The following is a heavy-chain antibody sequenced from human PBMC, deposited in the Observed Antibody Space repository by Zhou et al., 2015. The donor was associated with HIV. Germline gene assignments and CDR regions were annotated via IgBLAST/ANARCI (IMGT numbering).Heavy chain of an antibody. CDR1: GYTFNAYA. V-gene: IGHV7-4-1*02. Sequence: QVQVVQSGSELKSPGASVKVSCKASGYTFNAYAMNWVRQAPGQGLEWMGWIDPNTKNPTYARGFKGRFVFSLDTSVSTAFLQISSLEAEDTAVYYCARDGYSDCGGSTCYDYWGQGTLVTVSP. CDR2: IDPNTKNP. D-gene: IGHD4-23*01. CDR3: ARDGYSDCGGSTCYDY. J-gene: IGHJ4*02.